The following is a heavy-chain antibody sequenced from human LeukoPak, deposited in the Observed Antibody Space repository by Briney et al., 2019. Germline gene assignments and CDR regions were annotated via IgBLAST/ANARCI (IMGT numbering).Heavy chain of an antibody. CDR1: GYSISSGYY. D-gene: IGHD6-19*01. CDR2: IYHSGST. V-gene: IGHV4-38-2*01. CDR3: ARGLDSSGWFPYYYYYMDV. J-gene: IGHJ6*03. Sequence: KPSETLSLTCAVSGYSISSGYYWGWIRPPPGKGLEWIGGIYHSGSTYYNPSLKSRVTISVDTSKNQFSLKLSSVTAADTAVYYCARGLDSSGWFPYYYYYMDVWGNGTTVTVSS.